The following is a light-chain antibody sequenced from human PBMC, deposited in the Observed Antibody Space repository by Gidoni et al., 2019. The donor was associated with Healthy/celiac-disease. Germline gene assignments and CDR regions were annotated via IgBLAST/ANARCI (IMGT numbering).Light chain of an antibody. V-gene: IGKV1-5*03. J-gene: IGKJ4*01. CDR1: QSISCW. CDR2: KAS. CDR3: QQYNSYPLT. Sequence: DIQMTQSPSTLSASVGDRVTITCRASQSISCWLAWYQQKPGKAPKLLIYKASSLESGVPSRFSGSGSGTEFTLTISSLQPDDFATYYCQQYNSYPLTFGGGTKVEIK.